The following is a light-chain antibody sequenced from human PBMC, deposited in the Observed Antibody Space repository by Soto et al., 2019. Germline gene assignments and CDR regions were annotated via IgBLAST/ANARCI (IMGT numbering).Light chain of an antibody. CDR3: SSYAGRDIWV. CDR1: SSNIGNNY. Sequence: QSVLTQPPSVSAAPGQKVTISCSGSSSNIGNNYVSWYQQLPGTAPKLLIYDNNKRPSGIPDRFSGSKSGNTASLTVSGLQDDDEADYYCSSYAGRDIWVFGGGTKVTV. V-gene: IGLV1-51*01. J-gene: IGLJ3*02. CDR2: DNN.